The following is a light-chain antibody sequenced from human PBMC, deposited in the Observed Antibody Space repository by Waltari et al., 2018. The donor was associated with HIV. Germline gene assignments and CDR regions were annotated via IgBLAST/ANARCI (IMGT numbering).Light chain of an antibody. V-gene: IGLV2-23*01. CDR3: CSYAGRV. Sequence: QSALTQPASVSGSPGQSITISCTGTNSDFGVYDLVSWYQQHPGKAPKLMIYEGSKRPSGVSNRFSGSKSGNTASLTISGLQAEDEADYYCCSYAGRVFGGGTKLTVL. J-gene: IGLJ3*02. CDR2: EGS. CDR1: NSDFGVYDL.